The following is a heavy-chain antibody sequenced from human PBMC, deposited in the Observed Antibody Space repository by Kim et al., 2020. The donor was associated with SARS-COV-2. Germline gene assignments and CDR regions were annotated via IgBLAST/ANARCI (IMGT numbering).Heavy chain of an antibody. V-gene: IGHV1-69*13. CDR2: IIPFLGST. CDR3: AQGASTQEPNLNYYYYMDV. J-gene: IGHJ6*03. CDR1: GGRFTTYV. D-gene: IGHD1-26*01. Sequence: SVKVSCKASGGRFTTYVVTWVRQAPGQGLEWMGGIIPFLGSTEYAQKFLGRITISADESTGTAYMELSSLRPEDTAVYYCAQGASTQEPNLNYYYYMDVWGKGTTVTVSS.